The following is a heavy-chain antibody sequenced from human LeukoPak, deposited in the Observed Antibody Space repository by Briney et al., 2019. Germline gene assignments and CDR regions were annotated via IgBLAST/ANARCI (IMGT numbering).Heavy chain of an antibody. D-gene: IGHD5-24*01. CDR2: IYHSGRT. CDR1: GGSISSYY. V-gene: IGHV4-59*12. Sequence: SETLSLTCTVSGGSISSYYWSWIRQPPGKGLEWIGYIYHSGRTNYSPSLKSRVTISVDTSKNQFSLKLSSVTAADTAVYYCARESQEKYYFDYWGQGTLVTVSS. J-gene: IGHJ4*02. CDR3: ARESQEKYYFDY.